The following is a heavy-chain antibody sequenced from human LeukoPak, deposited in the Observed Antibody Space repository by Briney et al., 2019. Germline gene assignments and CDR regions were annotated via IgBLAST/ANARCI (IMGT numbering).Heavy chain of an antibody. CDR2: IYPGDYDT. J-gene: IGHJ4*02. D-gene: IGHD3-3*01. CDR1: GYSFTDYW. V-gene: IGHV5-51*01. Sequence: GESLKISCKGSGYSFTDYWIGWVRQMPGKGLEWMGIIYPGDYDTRYGPAFRGQVTISDDQCISTASLQWRSLKAADTAMYYCARASGDFWSGYTFYYWGEGTLVAVSP. CDR3: ARASGDFWSGYTFYY.